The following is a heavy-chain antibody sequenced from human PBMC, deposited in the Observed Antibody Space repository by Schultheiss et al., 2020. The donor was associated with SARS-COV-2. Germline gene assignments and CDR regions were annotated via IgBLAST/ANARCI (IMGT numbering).Heavy chain of an antibody. V-gene: IGHV4-4*07. CDR2: IYTSGST. D-gene: IGHD6-19*01. CDR3: ARDYSSGWYNREYYFDY. J-gene: IGHJ4*02. Sequence: ESLKISCAASGFTFSSYAMSWVRQAPGKGLEWIGRIYTSGSTNYNPSLKSRVTISVDTSKNQFSLKLSSVTAADTAVYYCARDYSSGWYNREYYFDYWGQGTLVTVSS. CDR1: GFTFSSYA.